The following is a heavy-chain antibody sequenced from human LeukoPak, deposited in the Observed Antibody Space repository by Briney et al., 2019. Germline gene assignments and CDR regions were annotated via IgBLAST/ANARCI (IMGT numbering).Heavy chain of an antibody. Sequence: GRSLRLSCAASGFTFSSYGMHWVRQAPGKGLEWVAVISYDGSNKYYADSVKGRFTISRDNSKNTLYLQMNSLRAEDTAVYYCAKEGSYSSGWLYYYGMDVWGQGTTVTVSS. CDR2: ISYDGSNK. D-gene: IGHD6-19*01. J-gene: IGHJ6*02. V-gene: IGHV3-30*18. CDR1: GFTFSSYG. CDR3: AKEGSYSSGWLYYYGMDV.